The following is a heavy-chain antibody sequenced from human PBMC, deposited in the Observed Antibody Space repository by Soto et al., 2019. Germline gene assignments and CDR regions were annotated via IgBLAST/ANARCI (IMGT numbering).Heavy chain of an antibody. J-gene: IGHJ6*03. CDR3: AKGLLWFGGEYYYMDV. V-gene: IGHV3-23*01. D-gene: IGHD3-10*01. CDR1: GFTFSSYA. Sequence: PGGSLRLSCAASGFTFSSYAMTWVRQAPGKGLEWVSAISGSGDITDYADSVKGRFTISRDYSENTLYLQMSSLRAEDTAVYFCAKGLLWFGGEYYYMDVWGKGTTVTVSS. CDR2: ISGSGDIT.